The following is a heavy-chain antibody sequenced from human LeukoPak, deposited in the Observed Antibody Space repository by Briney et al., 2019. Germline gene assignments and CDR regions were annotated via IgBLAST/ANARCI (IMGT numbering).Heavy chain of an antibody. D-gene: IGHD1-26*01. CDR2: IKQDGSEI. J-gene: IGHJ4*02. V-gene: IGHV3-7*03. CDR3: VKDSPPRYSGSPPAY. CDR1: GFIFSNYW. Sequence: GGSLRLSCAASGFIFSNYWMHWVRQAPEKGLEWVANIKQDGSEIYYVDSVKGRFTISRDNAKNSLYLQMNSLRAEDTAVYYCVKDSPPRYSGSPPAYWGQGTLVTVSS.